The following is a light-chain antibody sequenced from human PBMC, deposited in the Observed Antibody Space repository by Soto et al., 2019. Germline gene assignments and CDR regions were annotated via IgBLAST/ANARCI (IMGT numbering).Light chain of an antibody. Sequence: AIQMTQFPSSLSASVGDRVTITCRASQGIRSDLGWYQQRPGKAPNLLIYATSSLQSGVPSRFSGSGSGTDFTLTISSPQPEDFATYYCLQDNNYPLTFGGGTKVDIK. J-gene: IGKJ4*01. V-gene: IGKV1-6*01. CDR1: QGIRSD. CDR2: ATS. CDR3: LQDNNYPLT.